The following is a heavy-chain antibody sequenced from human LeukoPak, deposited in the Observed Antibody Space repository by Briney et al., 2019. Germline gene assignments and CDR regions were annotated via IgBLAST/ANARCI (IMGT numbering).Heavy chain of an antibody. J-gene: IGHJ6*04. Sequence: PGGSLRLSCAASGFTFSHYGMNWVRHTPGKGLEWVSGIRSNGITTYYADSVKGRFTTSRDNSKNSLYLQMNSLRAEDTAVYYCAELGITMIGGVWGKGTTVTISS. CDR2: IRSNGITT. V-gene: IGHV3-23*01. CDR1: GFTFSHYG. D-gene: IGHD3-10*02. CDR3: AELGITMIGGV.